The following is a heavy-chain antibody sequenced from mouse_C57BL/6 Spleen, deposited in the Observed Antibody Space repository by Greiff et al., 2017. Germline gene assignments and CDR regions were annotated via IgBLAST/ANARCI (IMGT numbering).Heavy chain of an antibody. Sequence: EVKLVESGGGLVKPGGSLKLSCAASGFTFSDYGMHWVRQAPEKGLEWVAYISSGSSTIYYADTVKGRFTISRDNAKNTLFLQMTSLRSEDTAMYYCARGGYDYEVPLSFDVWGTGTTVTVSS. CDR1: GFTFSDYG. J-gene: IGHJ1*03. D-gene: IGHD2-4*01. CDR3: ARGGYDYEVPLSFDV. CDR2: ISSGSSTI. V-gene: IGHV5-17*01.